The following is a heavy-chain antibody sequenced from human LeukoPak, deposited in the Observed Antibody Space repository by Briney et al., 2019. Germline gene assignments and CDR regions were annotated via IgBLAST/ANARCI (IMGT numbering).Heavy chain of an antibody. D-gene: IGHD3-22*01. CDR1: GITLSNYG. J-gene: IGHJ4*02. CDR2: ISDTGGRT. CDR3: AKRGVVIRVILVGFHKEAYYFDS. V-gene: IGHV3-23*01. Sequence: GGSLRLSCAVSGITLSNYGMTWVRQAPGKGLEWVAGISDTGGRTNYADSVKGRFTISRDHHKNTLYLQMNSLRAEDTAVYFCAKRGVVIRVILVGFHKEAYYFDSWGQGALVTVSS.